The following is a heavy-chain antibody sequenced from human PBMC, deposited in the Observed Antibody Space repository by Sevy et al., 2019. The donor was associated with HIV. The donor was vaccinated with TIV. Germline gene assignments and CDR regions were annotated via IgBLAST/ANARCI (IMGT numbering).Heavy chain of an antibody. V-gene: IGHV3-74*01. D-gene: IGHD4-17*01. J-gene: IGHJ6*03. CDR1: GFTFSNYW. CDR3: ARGGYGDYYYNYYYMDV. CDR2: INGGGTTT. Sequence: GGSLRLSCAASGFTFSNYWMHWVRQAPGKGLVWVSRINGGGTTTSHADSVKGRLTISRDNAKNTLYLQMTSLRAEDTAVYYCARGGYGDYYYNYYYMDVWGKGTTVTVSS.